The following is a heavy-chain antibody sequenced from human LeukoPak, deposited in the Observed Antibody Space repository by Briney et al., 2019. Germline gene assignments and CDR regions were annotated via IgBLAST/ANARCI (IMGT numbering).Heavy chain of an antibody. V-gene: IGHV1-2*02. D-gene: IGHD6-19*01. CDR3: ARAGIAVAGTFDY. J-gene: IGHJ4*02. CDR1: GYTFTGYY. Sequence: ASVKVSCKAPGYTFTGYYMHWVRQAPGQGLEWIGWINPNSGGTNYAQKFQGRVTMTRDTSISTAYMELSRLRSDDTAVYYCARAGIAVAGTFDYWGQGTLVTVSS. CDR2: INPNSGGT.